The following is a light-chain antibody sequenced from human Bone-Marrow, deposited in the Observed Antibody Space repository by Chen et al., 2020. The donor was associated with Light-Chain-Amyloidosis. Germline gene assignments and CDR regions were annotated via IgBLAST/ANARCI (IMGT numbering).Light chain of an antibody. J-gene: IGLJ2*01. V-gene: IGLV3-25*03. Sequence: SYELTQPPSVSVSPGQTARHTCSGDDLPTKYAYWYQQKPGQSPVLVLHGDTERPSGISERFSGSSSGTTATLTISGVQAEDEADYHCQSADSSGTYEVIFGGGTKLTVL. CDR1: DLPTKY. CDR2: GDT. CDR3: QSADSSGTYEVI.